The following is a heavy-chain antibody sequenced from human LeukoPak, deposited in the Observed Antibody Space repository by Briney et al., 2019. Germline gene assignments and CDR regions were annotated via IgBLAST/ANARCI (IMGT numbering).Heavy chain of an antibody. V-gene: IGHV3-23*01. J-gene: IGHJ4*02. CDR2: IIDSGTRT. CDR3: VRGGGSYHDY. D-gene: IGHD2-15*01. Sequence: PGGSLRLSYAASGFTFSIYAMTWVRQAPGEGLEWVSSIIDSGTRTNYADSAKGRFTISRENSKNTLYLQMNSLRAEDTAVYYCVRGGGSYHDYWGQGTLVTVSS. CDR1: GFTFSIYA.